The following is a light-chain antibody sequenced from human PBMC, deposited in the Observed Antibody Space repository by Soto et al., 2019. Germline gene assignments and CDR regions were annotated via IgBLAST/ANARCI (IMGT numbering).Light chain of an antibody. CDR1: PSVSSN. V-gene: IGKV3-15*01. J-gene: IGKJ5*01. Sequence: ERVMKQTPVTLGVSVGLGGRLIFRASPSVSSNLAWYQQKPGQAPRLLIYGSSTRATGIPARFSGSGSGAEFTLAISSLLSEDLAVYYCQQYYNWPITCGEGTRLEIK. CDR2: GSS. CDR3: QQYYNWPIT.